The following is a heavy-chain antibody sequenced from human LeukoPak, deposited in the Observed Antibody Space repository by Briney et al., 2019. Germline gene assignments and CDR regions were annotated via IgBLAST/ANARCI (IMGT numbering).Heavy chain of an antibody. V-gene: IGHV4-34*01. D-gene: IGHD5-24*01. CDR1: DDSITMYY. J-gene: IGHJ4*02. CDR3: VRGRIERHFDY. CDR2: INHSGST. Sequence: SETLSLTCTVSDDSITMYYWSWIRQPPGKGLEWIGEINHSGSTNYNPSLKSRVTISVDTSKNQFSLKLSSVTAADTAVYYCVRGRIERHFDYWGQGTLVTVSS.